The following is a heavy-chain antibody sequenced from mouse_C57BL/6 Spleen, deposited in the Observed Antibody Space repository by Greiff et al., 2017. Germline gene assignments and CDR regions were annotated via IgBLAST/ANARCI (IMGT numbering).Heavy chain of an antibody. CDR3: GRLGYSNYGYFDY. V-gene: IGHV1-59*01. J-gene: IGHJ2*01. Sequence: VQLQQPGAELVRPGTSVKLSCKASGYTFTSYWMHWVKQRPGQGLEWIGVIDPSDSYTNYNQKFKGKATLTVDTSSSTAYMQLSSLTSEDSAVYYCGRLGYSNYGYFDYWGQGTTLTVSS. CDR2: IDPSDSYT. CDR1: GYTFTSYW. D-gene: IGHD2-5*01.